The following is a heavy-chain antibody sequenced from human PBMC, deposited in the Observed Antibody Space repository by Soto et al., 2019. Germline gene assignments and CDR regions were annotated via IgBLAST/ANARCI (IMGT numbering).Heavy chain of an antibody. Sequence: QVQLVQSGAEVKPGASVKVSCKASGYTFTSYAMHWVRQAPGQRLEWMGWINTGNGNTEYSQKFQGRVTITRDTSASTAYMELSSLRSEDTAVYFCARGTCSGGNCYSFHFDYWGQGTLVTVSS. CDR3: ARGTCSGGNCYSFHFDY. V-gene: IGHV1-3*04. CDR2: INTGNGNT. D-gene: IGHD2-15*01. CDR1: GYTFTSYA. J-gene: IGHJ4*02.